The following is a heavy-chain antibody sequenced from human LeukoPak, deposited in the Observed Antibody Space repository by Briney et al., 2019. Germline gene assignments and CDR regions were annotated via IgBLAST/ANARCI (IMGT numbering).Heavy chain of an antibody. CDR3: AKDSNSGYVSVGPDY. J-gene: IGHJ4*02. CDR2: VRYDGSNE. D-gene: IGHD3-22*01. Sequence: GGSLRLSCQTSGFVFSNYSMHWVRQAPGKGLEWVAFVRYDGSNEYYADSVKGRFTISRDNSRNTPYLRMNSLRAEDTGVYSCAKDSNSGYVSVGPDYWGLGTLVTVSS. CDR1: GFVFSNYS. V-gene: IGHV3-30*02.